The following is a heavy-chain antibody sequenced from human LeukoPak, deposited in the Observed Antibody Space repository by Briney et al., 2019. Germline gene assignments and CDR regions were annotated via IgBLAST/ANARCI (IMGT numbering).Heavy chain of an antibody. V-gene: IGHV4-59*01. CDR3: AREWNYVIDS. D-gene: IGHD1-7*01. CDR2: IYYSGST. Sequence: SETLSLTCTVSGGSISSYYWSWIRQPPGKGLEWIGYIYYSGSTTYNPSLKSRVTISVDTSKNQFSVKLSSVTAADTAVYFCAREWNYVIDSWGQGTLVTVSS. J-gene: IGHJ5*01. CDR1: GGSISSYY.